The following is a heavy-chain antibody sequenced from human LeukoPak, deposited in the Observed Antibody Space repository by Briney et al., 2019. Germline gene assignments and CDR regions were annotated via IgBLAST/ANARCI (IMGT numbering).Heavy chain of an antibody. D-gene: IGHD6-19*01. Sequence: SETLSLTCAVYGGSFSGYYWSWIRQPPGKGLEWIGEINHSGSTNYNPSLKSRVTISVDTSKNQFSLKLSSVTAADTAVYYCARLDSSGWYWGFDYWGQGTLVTVSS. CDR1: GGSFSGYY. J-gene: IGHJ4*02. CDR2: INHSGST. V-gene: IGHV4-34*01. CDR3: ARLDSSGWYWGFDY.